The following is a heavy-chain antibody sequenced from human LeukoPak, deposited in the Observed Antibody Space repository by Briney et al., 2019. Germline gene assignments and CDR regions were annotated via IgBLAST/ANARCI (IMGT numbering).Heavy chain of an antibody. J-gene: IGHJ4*02. CDR2: IKSKTDGGTT. D-gene: IGHD3-22*01. Sequence: GGSLRLSCAASGFTFSNAWMSWVRQAPGKGLEWVGRIKSKTDGGTTDYAAPVKGRFTISRDDSKNTLYLQMNSLKTEDTAVYYCTTDPNFNYYDSSGYFDYWGQGTLVTVSS. CDR1: GFTFSNAW. CDR3: TTDPNFNYYDSSGYFDY. V-gene: IGHV3-15*01.